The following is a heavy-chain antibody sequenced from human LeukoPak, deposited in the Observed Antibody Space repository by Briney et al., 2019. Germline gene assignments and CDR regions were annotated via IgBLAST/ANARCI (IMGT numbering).Heavy chain of an antibody. CDR1: GFTFSSYG. Sequence: GGSLRLSCAASGFTFSSYGMHWVRQAPGKGLEWVAFIRYDGSNKYYADSVKGRFTISRDNAKNSLYLQMNSLRAEDTAVYYCARDLLPRRKQWLVEGGDFDYWGQGTLVTVSS. V-gene: IGHV3-30*02. CDR2: IRYDGSNK. CDR3: ARDLLPRRKQWLVEGGDFDY. D-gene: IGHD6-19*01. J-gene: IGHJ4*02.